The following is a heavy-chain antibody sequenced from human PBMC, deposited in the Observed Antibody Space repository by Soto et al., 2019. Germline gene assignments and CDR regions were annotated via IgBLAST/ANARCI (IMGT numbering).Heavy chain of an antibody. J-gene: IGHJ5*02. CDR1: GFTFSDYY. V-gene: IGHV3-11*01. CDR3: ARDRSTRGYSGYDYAGAPGFDP. CDR2: ISSSGSTI. D-gene: IGHD5-12*01. Sequence: QVQLVESGGGLVKPGGSLRLSCAASGFTFSDYYMSWIRQAPGKGLEWVSYISSSGSTIYYADSVKGRFTISRDNAKNSLYLQMNSLRAEDTAVCYCARDRSTRGYSGYDYAGAPGFDPWGQGTLVTVSS.